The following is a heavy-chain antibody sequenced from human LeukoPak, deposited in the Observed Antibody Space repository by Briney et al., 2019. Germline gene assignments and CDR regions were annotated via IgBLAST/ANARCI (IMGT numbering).Heavy chain of an antibody. CDR3: TRSTGNPPDY. J-gene: IGHJ4*02. CDR1: GFTFTDYW. V-gene: IGHV5-51*01. CDR2: IYPGDSDT. D-gene: IGHD1-1*01. Sequence: GESLKISCQGSGFTFTDYWIGWVRQMSGKGLEWMGIIYPGDSDTRYSPSFDGHITISADQSIGTAFLQWSSLKASDTAIYFCTRSTGNPPDYWGQGTLVTVSS.